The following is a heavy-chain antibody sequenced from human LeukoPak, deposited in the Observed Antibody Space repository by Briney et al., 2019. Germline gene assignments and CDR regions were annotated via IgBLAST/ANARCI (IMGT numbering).Heavy chain of an antibody. CDR1: GGTFSSYA. Sequence: SVKVSCKASGGTFSSYAISWVRQAPGQGLEWMGGIVPIFGTANYAQKFQGRVTITADESTSTAYMELSSLRSEDTAVYYCAKGTLGSCNGATCYPLDYWGQGTLVTVSS. J-gene: IGHJ4*02. CDR2: IVPIFGTA. D-gene: IGHD2-8*01. V-gene: IGHV1-69*13. CDR3: AKGTLGSCNGATCYPLDY.